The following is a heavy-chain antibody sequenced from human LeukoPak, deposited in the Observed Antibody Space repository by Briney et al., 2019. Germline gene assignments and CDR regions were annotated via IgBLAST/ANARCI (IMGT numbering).Heavy chain of an antibody. CDR2: IKQDRTEI. V-gene: IGHV3-7*01. D-gene: IGHD3-10*01. CDR1: GFTFNNYW. CDR3: ARTPDGADY. J-gene: IGHJ4*02. Sequence: GGSLRLSCAASGFTFNNYWMTWFRQAPGKGLEWVANIKQDRTEIYYVDSVRGRFIISRDNAENSLYLQMNSLRAEDTAVYYCARTPDGADYWGQGTLVTVSS.